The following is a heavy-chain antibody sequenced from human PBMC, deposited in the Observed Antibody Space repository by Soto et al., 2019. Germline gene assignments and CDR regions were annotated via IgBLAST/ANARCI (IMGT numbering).Heavy chain of an antibody. CDR3: EREVYDILTGYYRGTWWFDP. D-gene: IGHD3-9*01. Sequence: PSESLSLTWAVYAGSLSSSNWWSWVLQPPGKGLEWIGEIDHRGSTNYNPSLKSRVNISVDKAKNQFYVKLSSVTAADTAVYYCEREVYDILTGYYRGTWWFDPWGQGTLVTVSS. CDR2: IDHRGST. CDR1: AGSLSSSNW. V-gene: IGHV4-4*02. J-gene: IGHJ5*02.